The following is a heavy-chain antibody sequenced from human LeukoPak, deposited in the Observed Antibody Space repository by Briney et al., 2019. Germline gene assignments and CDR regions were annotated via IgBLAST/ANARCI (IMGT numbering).Heavy chain of an antibody. D-gene: IGHD3-3*01. Sequence: SETLSLTCAVYGGSFSSYYWSWIRQPPGKGLEWIGEINHSGSTNYNPSLKSRVTISVDTSKNQFSLKLSSVTAADTAVYYCARALTIFGVVIGHYYMDVWGKGTTVSVPS. J-gene: IGHJ6*03. CDR1: GGSFSSYY. V-gene: IGHV4-34*01. CDR3: ARALTIFGVVIGHYYMDV. CDR2: INHSGST.